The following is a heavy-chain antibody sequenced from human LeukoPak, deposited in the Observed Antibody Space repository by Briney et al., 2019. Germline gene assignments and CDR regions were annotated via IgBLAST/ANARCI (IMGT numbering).Heavy chain of an antibody. V-gene: IGHV3-66*01. Sequence: PGGSLRLSCAASGFTLNTYWMYWVRQAPGKGLVWVSVIYSGGSTYYADSVKGRFTISRDNSKNTLYLQMNSLRAEDTAVYYCARDLHYMDVWGKGTTVTISS. CDR2: IYSGGST. J-gene: IGHJ6*03. CDR1: GFTLNTYW. CDR3: ARDLHYMDV.